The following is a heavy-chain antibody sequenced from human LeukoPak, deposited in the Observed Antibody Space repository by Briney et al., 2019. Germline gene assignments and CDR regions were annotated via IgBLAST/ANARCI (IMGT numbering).Heavy chain of an antibody. J-gene: IGHJ4*02. D-gene: IGHD3-10*01. V-gene: IGHV3-30*18. Sequence: PGTSLRLSCAASGFTFSSYGMNWVRQAPGKGLERVAVIANDGINKFYVDSLRGRFSISRDNSKNTLYLQMNSLRPEDTAVYYCAKDGYYGSGTYPDYWGQGTLVTVSS. CDR2: IANDGINK. CDR3: AKDGYYGSGTYPDY. CDR1: GFTFSSYG.